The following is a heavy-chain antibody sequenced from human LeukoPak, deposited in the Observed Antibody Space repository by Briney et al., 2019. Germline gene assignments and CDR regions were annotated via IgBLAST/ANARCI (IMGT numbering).Heavy chain of an antibody. CDR3: AREKLVATMKYYYYGMDV. J-gene: IGHJ6*02. CDR1: GYTFTSYG. D-gene: IGHD5-12*01. V-gene: IGHV1-18*01. Sequence: ASVKVSCKASGYTFTSYGISWVRQAPGQGLEWMGWISAYNGNTNYAQKLQGRVTMTTDTSTSIAYMELRSLRSDDTAVYYCAREKLVATMKYYYYGMDVWGQGTTVTVSS. CDR2: ISAYNGNT.